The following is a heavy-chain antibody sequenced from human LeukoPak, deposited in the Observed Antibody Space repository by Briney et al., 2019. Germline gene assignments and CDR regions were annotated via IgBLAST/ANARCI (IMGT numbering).Heavy chain of an antibody. Sequence: GESLKISCKGSGYNFTTYWIGWVRQLPGKGLEWMGIIYPGDSDTRYSPSFQGQVTISADKSISTAYLQWSSLKASDTAMYYCARSSSGWYSDYWGQGTLVTVSS. D-gene: IGHD6-19*01. J-gene: IGHJ4*02. CDR1: GYNFTTYW. CDR3: ARSSSGWYSDY. CDR2: IYPGDSDT. V-gene: IGHV5-51*01.